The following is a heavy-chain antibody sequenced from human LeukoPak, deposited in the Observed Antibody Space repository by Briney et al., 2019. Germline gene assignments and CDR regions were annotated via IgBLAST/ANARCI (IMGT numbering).Heavy chain of an antibody. D-gene: IGHD3-16*01. CDR3: ASGRQLGY. J-gene: IGHJ4*02. Sequence: GGSLRLSCAASGFTFSGYWMSWVRQAPGKGLEWVANIKQDGSEKYYVDSEKGRFTISRDNAKNSLYLQMDSLRAEDTALYYCASGRQLGYWGQGTLVTVSS. CDR1: GFTFSGYW. CDR2: IKQDGSEK. V-gene: IGHV3-7*01.